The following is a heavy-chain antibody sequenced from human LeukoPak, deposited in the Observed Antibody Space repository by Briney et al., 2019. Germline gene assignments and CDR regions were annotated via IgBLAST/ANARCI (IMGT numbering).Heavy chain of an antibody. Sequence: GGSLRLSCAASGFTFSTYSMNWVRQAPGKGLDWVSSISSSGISKYYADSVKGRFTISRDNSNNTLYLQMNSLRAEDTAVYYCAREYSDYGYYYNMEVWGQGTTVTVSS. CDR2: ISSSGISK. V-gene: IGHV3-21*01. D-gene: IGHD5-12*01. J-gene: IGHJ6*02. CDR3: AREYSDYGYYYNMEV. CDR1: GFTFSTYS.